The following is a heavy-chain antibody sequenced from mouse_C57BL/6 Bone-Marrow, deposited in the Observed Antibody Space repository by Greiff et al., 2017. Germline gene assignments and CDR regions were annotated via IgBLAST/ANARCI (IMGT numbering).Heavy chain of an antibody. D-gene: IGHD2-3*01. V-gene: IGHV2-2*01. J-gene: IGHJ3*01. Sequence: QVQLQQSGPGLVQPSQSLSITCTVSGFSLTSYGVHWVRQSPGKGLEWLGVIWSGGSTDYNAAFISRLSISKDNSKGQIYFKMSSLQAYDTAMYYCSRSDGYRFAYWGQGTLGTVSA. CDR2: IWSGGST. CDR3: SRSDGYRFAY. CDR1: GFSLTSYG.